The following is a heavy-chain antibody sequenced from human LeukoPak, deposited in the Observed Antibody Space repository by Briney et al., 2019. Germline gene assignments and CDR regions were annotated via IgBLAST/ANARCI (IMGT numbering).Heavy chain of an antibody. CDR2: IHHDGSNK. CDR1: GFTFSSYG. D-gene: IGHD1-14*01. Sequence: PGGSLRLSCAASGFTFSSYGMHWVRQAPGKGLDWVAFIHHDGSNKYYADSVRGRFTISRDNSKNTLYLHINSLRAEDTAVYYCVKDNPLDYWGRGTLVIVSS. J-gene: IGHJ4*02. V-gene: IGHV3-30*02. CDR3: VKDNPLDY.